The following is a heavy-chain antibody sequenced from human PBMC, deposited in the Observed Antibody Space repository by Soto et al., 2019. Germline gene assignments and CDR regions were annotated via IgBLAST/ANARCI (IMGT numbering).Heavy chain of an antibody. D-gene: IGHD2-2*01. J-gene: IGHJ4*02. Sequence: GGSLRLSCAASGFTFSDYYMSWIRQAPGKGLEWVSYISSSSSYTNYADSVKGRFTISRDNAKNSLYLQMNSLRAEDTAVYYCARVCEADIVVVPAACLDYWGQGTLVTVSS. CDR3: ARVCEADIVVVPAACLDY. CDR2: ISSSSSYT. CDR1: GFTFSDYY. V-gene: IGHV3-11*06.